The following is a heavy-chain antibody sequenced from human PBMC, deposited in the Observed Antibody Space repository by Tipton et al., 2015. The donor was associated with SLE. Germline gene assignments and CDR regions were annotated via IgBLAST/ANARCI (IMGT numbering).Heavy chain of an antibody. V-gene: IGHV4-31*03. D-gene: IGHD6-19*01. J-gene: IGHJ4*02. CDR1: GGSIRSDDYY. CDR3: ARGTVAHDY. Sequence: TLSITCTVSGGSIRSDDYYWTWIRQHPGKGLEWIGHINYGGSTYYKPSLKSRLTISVDKSKNQFSLKLSSVAAADTAVYYCARGTVAHDYWGQGTLVTVSS. CDR2: INYGGST.